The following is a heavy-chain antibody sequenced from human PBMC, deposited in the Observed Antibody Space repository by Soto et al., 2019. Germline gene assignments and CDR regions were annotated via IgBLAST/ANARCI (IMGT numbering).Heavy chain of an antibody. CDR1: GFTFSSFS. J-gene: IGHJ6*03. Sequence: GESLKISCAASGFTFSSFSINWVRQAPGKGLEWVSYISVSGLTIHYPDSVRGRFTVSRDNAKNSMYLQMNSLRAEDTAIYYCARNHQGFMDVWGKGTTVTVSS. D-gene: IGHD2-2*01. V-gene: IGHV3-48*01. CDR2: ISVSGLTI. CDR3: ARNHQGFMDV.